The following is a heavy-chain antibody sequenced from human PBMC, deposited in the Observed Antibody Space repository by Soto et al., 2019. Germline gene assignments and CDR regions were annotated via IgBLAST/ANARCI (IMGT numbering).Heavy chain of an antibody. Sequence: GASVKVSCKASGYTITRSGVSWVRQAPGQGLEWMGWISGYNGNTKYEQKFQDRVTMTTDTSTSTAYMELRSLRSDDTAVYYCARAGEIPYYYYGMDVWGQGTTVTV. J-gene: IGHJ6*02. V-gene: IGHV1-18*01. CDR2: ISGYNGNT. CDR3: ARAGEIPYYYYGMDV. CDR1: GYTITRSG.